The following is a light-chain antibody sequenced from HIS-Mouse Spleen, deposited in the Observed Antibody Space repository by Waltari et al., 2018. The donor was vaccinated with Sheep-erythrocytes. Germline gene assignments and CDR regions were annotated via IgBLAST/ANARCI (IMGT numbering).Light chain of an antibody. CDR3: QAWDSSTVV. V-gene: IGLV3-1*01. Sequence: SYELTQPPSVSVSPGQTASITCSGDKLGDQSACWYQQKPGHSPVLVIYQDSKRPSGIPERFSGSNSGNTATLTISGTQAMDGADYYCQAWDSSTVVFGGGTKLTVL. CDR1: KLGDQS. J-gene: IGLJ2*01. CDR2: QDS.